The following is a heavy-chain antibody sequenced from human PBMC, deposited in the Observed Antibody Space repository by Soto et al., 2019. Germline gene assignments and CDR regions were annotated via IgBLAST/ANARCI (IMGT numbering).Heavy chain of an antibody. CDR3: ASQKLDVPAYFDY. Sequence: SQTLSLTCTVSGGSISSYYWISIRQPQGKGLEWIGYIYYSGSTNYNPSLKSLVTTSIDTSRNQSSLKLTSVTAADTAVYYCASQKLDVPAYFDYWGQGTLVTVSS. J-gene: IGHJ4*02. D-gene: IGHD1-1*01. CDR1: GGSISSYY. V-gene: IGHV4-59*08. CDR2: IYYSGST.